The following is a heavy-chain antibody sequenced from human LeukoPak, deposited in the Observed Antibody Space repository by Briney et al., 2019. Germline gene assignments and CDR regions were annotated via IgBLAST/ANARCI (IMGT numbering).Heavy chain of an antibody. Sequence: GESLKISCKASGYSITTYWIGWVRQMPGKGLEWMGIIYPRDSDIIYRPSFRGQVTISVDKSINTAYLQWSSLKASDTAIYYCARRRDGYNWDYYYGMDVWGQGTTVTVSS. CDR3: ARRRDGYNWDYYYGMDV. J-gene: IGHJ6*02. V-gene: IGHV5-51*01. CDR2: IYPRDSDI. D-gene: IGHD5-24*01. CDR1: GYSITTYW.